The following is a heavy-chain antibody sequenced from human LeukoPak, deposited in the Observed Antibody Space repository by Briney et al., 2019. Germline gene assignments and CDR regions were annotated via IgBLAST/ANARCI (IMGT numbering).Heavy chain of an antibody. CDR2: IYYSGST. V-gene: IGHV4-59*08. J-gene: IGHJ6*03. Sequence: PSETLSLTCTVSGGSISSYYWSWIRQPPGKGLEWIGYIYYSGSTNYNPSLKSRVTISVDTSKNQFSLKLSSVTAADTAVYYCARRTYYYYMGVWGKGTTVIVSS. CDR3: ARRTYYYYMGV. CDR1: GGSISSYY.